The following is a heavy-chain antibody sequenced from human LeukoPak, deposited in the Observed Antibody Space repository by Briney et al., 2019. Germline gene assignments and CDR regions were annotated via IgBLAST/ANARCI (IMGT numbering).Heavy chain of an antibody. CDR2: ISAYNGNT. CDR1: GYSFTSYW. D-gene: IGHD4-17*01. CDR3: ARAILYGASSDY. V-gene: IGHV1-18*04. Sequence: GESLKISCKGSGYSFTSYWIGWVRQAPGQGLEWMGWISAYNGNTNYAQKLQGRVTMTTDTSTSTAYMELRSLRSDDTAVYYCARAILYGASSDYWGQGTLVTVSS. J-gene: IGHJ4*02.